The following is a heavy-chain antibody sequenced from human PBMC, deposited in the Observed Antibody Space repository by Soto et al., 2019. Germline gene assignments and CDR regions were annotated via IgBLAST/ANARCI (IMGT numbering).Heavy chain of an antibody. V-gene: IGHV3-23*01. D-gene: IGHD4-4*01. J-gene: IGHJ5*02. CDR2: ISGSGGST. CDR1: GFIFTTYT. CDR3: AKDRFPGSNRARAP. Sequence: GGSLRLSCAASGFIFTTYTMNWVRQVPGKGLEWVSAISGSGGSTYYADSVKGRFTISRDNSKNTLYLQMNSLRAEDTAVYYCAKDRFPGSNRARAPWGQGTLVTVSS.